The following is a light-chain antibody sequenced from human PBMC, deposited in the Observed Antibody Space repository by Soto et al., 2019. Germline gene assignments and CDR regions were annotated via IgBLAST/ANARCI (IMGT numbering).Light chain of an antibody. CDR2: GVT. CDR3: SSYSSSYTWV. V-gene: IGLV2-14*01. CDR1: SSDIGSQNF. J-gene: IGLJ3*02. Sequence: QSALTQPASVSGSPGQSITISCTGTSSDIGSQNFVSWHQQRPGKSPKFIIYGVTNRPSGVSNRFSGSKSGNKASLTISGLQADDEADYYCSSYSSSYTWVFGGGTKVTVL.